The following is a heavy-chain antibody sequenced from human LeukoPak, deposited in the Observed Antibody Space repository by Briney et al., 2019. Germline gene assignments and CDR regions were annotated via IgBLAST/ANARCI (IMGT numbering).Heavy chain of an antibody. CDR2: ISAYNGNT. CDR3: AKAGDYDFWSGYQNWFDP. D-gene: IGHD3-3*01. J-gene: IGHJ5*02. Sequence: ASVKVSCKASGYTFTSYGISWVRQAPGQGLEWMGWISAYNGNTNYAQKLQGRVTMTRDTPINTAYMELSRLRSDDTAVYYCAKAGDYDFWSGYQNWFDPWGQGTLVTVSS. CDR1: GYTFTSYG. V-gene: IGHV1-18*01.